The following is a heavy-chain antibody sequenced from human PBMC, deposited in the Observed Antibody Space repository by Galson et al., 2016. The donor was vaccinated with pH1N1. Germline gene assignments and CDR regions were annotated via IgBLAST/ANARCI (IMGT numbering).Heavy chain of an antibody. J-gene: IGHJ6*02. CDR2: TYYRSKWYN. CDR3: ARGGFYYDSSGPSYGMDV. D-gene: IGHD3-22*01. CDR1: GDSVPSNSAA. V-gene: IGHV6-1*01. Sequence: CAISGDSVPSNSAAWNWIRQSPSRGLEWLGRTYYRSKWYNDYAVSVKSRITIDPDTSKNQFSLQLNSVTPEDTAVYYCARGGFYYDSSGPSYGMDVWGQGTTVTVSS.